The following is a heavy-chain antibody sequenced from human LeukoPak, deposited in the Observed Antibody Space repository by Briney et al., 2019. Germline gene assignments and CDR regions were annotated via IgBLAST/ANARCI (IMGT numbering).Heavy chain of an antibody. CDR1: GGTISSYY. V-gene: IGHV4-59*08. CDR2: IYYSGNT. CDR3: ARTSIAAAGTIDD. J-gene: IGHJ4*02. D-gene: IGHD6-13*01. Sequence: PSETLSLTCTVSGGTISSYYWNWIRQPPGKGLEWIGYIYYSGNTNYNPSLKSRVTISVDTSTNQFSLRLSSVTAADTAVYYCARTSIAAAGTIDDWGQGTLVTVSS.